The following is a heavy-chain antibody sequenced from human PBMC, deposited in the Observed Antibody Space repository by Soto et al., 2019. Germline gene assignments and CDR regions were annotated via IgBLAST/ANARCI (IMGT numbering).Heavy chain of an antibody. Sequence: SVKVSCKASGGTFSSYAISWVRQAPGQGLEWMGGIIPIFGTANYAQKFQGRVTITADESTSTAYMELSSLRSEDTAVYYCARGGTAMVTGWFDPWGQGTLVTVS. V-gene: IGHV1-69*13. CDR3: ARGGTAMVTGWFDP. CDR2: IIPIFGTA. CDR1: GGTFSSYA. J-gene: IGHJ5*02. D-gene: IGHD5-18*01.